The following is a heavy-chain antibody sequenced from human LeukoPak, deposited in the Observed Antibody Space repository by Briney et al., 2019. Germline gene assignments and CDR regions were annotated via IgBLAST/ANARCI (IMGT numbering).Heavy chain of an antibody. J-gene: IGHJ4*02. CDR3: AIVGDYYDSSGYLGFDY. CDR2: IYYSGST. D-gene: IGHD3-22*01. Sequence: SETLSLTCTVSGDSVSSGSYYWSWIRQPPGKGPEWIGYIYYSGSTNYNPSLKSRVTISVDTSKNQFSLKLSSVTAADTAVYYCAIVGDYYDSSGYLGFDYWGQGTLVTVSS. CDR1: GDSVSSGSYY. V-gene: IGHV4-61*01.